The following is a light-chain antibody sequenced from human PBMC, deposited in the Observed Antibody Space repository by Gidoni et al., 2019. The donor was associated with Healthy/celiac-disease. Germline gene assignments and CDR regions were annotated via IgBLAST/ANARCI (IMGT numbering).Light chain of an antibody. CDR3: SSYTSSSTRV. CDR2: DVS. V-gene: IGLV2-14*01. Sequence: QSALTQPASVSGSPGQSITISCTVTSSAVGGYNYVSWYQQHPGKAPKLMIYDVSNRPSGVSNRFSGSKSGNTASLTISGLQAEDEADYYCSSYTSSSTRVFGGGTKLTVL. J-gene: IGLJ3*02. CDR1: SSAVGGYNY.